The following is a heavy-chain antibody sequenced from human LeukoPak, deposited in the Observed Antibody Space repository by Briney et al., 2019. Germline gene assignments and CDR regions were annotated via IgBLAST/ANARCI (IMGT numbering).Heavy chain of an antibody. CDR1: GYSISSGYY. CDR2: IYHTRST. J-gene: IGHJ4*02. D-gene: IGHD5-18*01. Sequence: SETLSLTCTVSGYSISSGYYWGWIRPPPGKGLEWIGSIYHTRSTYYNLSLKSRVTISVDTSKNQFSLTLSSVTAADTAVYYCARLHGYSYGYIAYWGQGTLVTVSS. CDR3: ARLHGYSYGYIAY. V-gene: IGHV4-38-2*02.